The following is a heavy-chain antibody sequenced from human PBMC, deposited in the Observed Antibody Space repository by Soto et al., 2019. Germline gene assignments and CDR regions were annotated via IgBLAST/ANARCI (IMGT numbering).Heavy chain of an antibody. CDR3: ASRGCGVDCYAHLDAFDI. CDR1: GGTFSSYA. CDR2: IIPIFGTA. V-gene: IGHV1-69*01. D-gene: IGHD2-21*02. J-gene: IGHJ3*02. Sequence: QVQLVQSGAEVKKPGSSVKVSCKASGGTFSSYAISWVRQAPGQGLEWMGGIIPIFGTANYAQKFQGRVTITADESTSTAYMELSSLRSEDTAVYYCASRGCGVDCYAHLDAFDIWGQGKMVTVSS.